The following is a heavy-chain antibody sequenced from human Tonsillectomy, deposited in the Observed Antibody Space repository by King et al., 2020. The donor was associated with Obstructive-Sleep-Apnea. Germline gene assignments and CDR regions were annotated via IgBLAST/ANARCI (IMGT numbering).Heavy chain of an antibody. D-gene: IGHD1-26*01. J-gene: IGHJ6*02. CDR1: RFTFEDYA. CDR3: VRARGSRSWDGVYYYYGMDV. CDR2: ISWNSGST. V-gene: IGHV3-9*01. Sequence: VQLVESGGGLVQPGRSLRLSCAASRFTFEDYAMHWVRQGPGKGLEWVSGISWNSGSTGYADSVKDRFTISRDNAKKSLSLQMNSLKPEDTALYYCVRARGSRSWDGVYYYYGMDVWGQGTTVTVSS.